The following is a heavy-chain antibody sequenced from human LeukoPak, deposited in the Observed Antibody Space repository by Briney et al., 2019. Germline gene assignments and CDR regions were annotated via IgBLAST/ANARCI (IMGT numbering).Heavy chain of an antibody. Sequence: SETLSLTCTVSGGSISSYYWSWIRQPPGKGLEWIGYISYSGSTNCYPSLKSRVTISVDTSKNQFSLKLSSVTAADTAVYYCARGAVTQPLTWFDPWGQGTLVTVSS. J-gene: IGHJ5*02. CDR2: ISYSGST. CDR1: GGSISSYY. CDR3: ARGAVTQPLTWFDP. V-gene: IGHV4-59*01. D-gene: IGHD4-17*01.